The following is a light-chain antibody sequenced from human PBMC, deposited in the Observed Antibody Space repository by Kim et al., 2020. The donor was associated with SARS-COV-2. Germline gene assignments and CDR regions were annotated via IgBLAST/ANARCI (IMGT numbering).Light chain of an antibody. CDR2: QDT. CDR3: QAWDSTTANV. V-gene: IGLV3-1*01. J-gene: IGLJ1*01. Sequence: SYELTQPPSVSVSPGQTVSITCSGDKLGDKYVCWYQQKPGQSPVLVIYQDTKRPLGIPERFSGSNSGNTATLTISGTQAMDEADYFCQAWDSTTANVFGTGTKVTVL. CDR1: KLGDKY.